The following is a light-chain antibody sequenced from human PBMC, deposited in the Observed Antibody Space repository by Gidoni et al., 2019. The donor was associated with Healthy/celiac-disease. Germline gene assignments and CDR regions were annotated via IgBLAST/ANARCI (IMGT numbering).Light chain of an antibody. J-gene: IGKJ1*01. CDR1: HSVSSSY. V-gene: IGKV3-20*01. CDR3: QQYGSSPQT. CDR2: GAS. Sequence: EIVLTQSPGTLSLSPGERATLSCRASHSVSSSYLAWYQQKPGQAPRLLIYGASSRATGIPDRFSGSGSGTDFTLTISRLEPEDFAVYYCQQYGSSPQTFXQXTKVEIK.